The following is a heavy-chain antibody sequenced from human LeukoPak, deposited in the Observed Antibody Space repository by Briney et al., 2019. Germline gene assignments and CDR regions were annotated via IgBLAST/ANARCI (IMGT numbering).Heavy chain of an antibody. J-gene: IGHJ4*02. CDR3: ARRQDLWSGSLDY. V-gene: IGHV5-51*01. CDR2: IYPGDSDT. Sequence: GAALMISCSGSGCGFTSYWIDWVRQMPGKGLEGMGSIYPGDSDTRYSPSFQGQVTISADKSLSTAYLQWSTLKASDTAMCYCARRQDLWSGSLDYWGQGTLVTVSS. CDR1: GCGFTSYW. D-gene: IGHD3-3*01.